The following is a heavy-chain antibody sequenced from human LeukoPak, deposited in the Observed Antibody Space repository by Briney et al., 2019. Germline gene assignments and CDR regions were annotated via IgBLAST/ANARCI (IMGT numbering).Heavy chain of an antibody. CDR3: ARYGGNSEY. CDR1: GFTFSAYW. CDR2: TNVDDSGT. Sequence: PGGSLRLSCAASGFTFSAYWMHWVRQAPGKGLVWVARTNVDDSGTSYADSVQGRFTISRDNSKSTLYLQMNSLRSEDTAVYYCARYGGNSEYWGQGTLVTVSS. D-gene: IGHD4-23*01. V-gene: IGHV3-74*01. J-gene: IGHJ4*02.